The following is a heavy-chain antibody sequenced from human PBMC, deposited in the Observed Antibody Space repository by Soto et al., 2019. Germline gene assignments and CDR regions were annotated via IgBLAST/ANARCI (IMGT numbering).Heavy chain of an antibody. CDR3: AKEIVGAPGWFDP. V-gene: IGHV3-9*01. Sequence: GGSLRLSCAASGFTFDDYAMHWVRQAPWKGLEWVSGISWNSGSIGYADSVKGRFTISRDNAKNSLYLQMNGLRAEDTALYYCAKEIVGAPGWFDPWGQGTLVTVSS. J-gene: IGHJ5*02. D-gene: IGHD1-26*01. CDR2: ISWNSGSI. CDR1: GFTFDDYA.